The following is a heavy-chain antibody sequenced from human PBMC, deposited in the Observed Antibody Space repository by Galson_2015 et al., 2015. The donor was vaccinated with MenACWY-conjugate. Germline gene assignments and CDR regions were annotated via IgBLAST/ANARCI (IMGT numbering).Heavy chain of an antibody. J-gene: IGHJ2*01. CDR1: GDSVSSNSAA. CDR2: TYYRSRWHN. CDR3: ARGVTRTSGTINWYFDF. Sequence: CAISGDSVSSNSAAWPWIRQSPSRGPEGLGRTYYRSRWHNDYAGSVKSRITINPATSRNQLSLQLSSVTPEDTAVYYCARGVTRTSGTINWYFDFWGRGTLVTVSS. D-gene: IGHD6-13*01. V-gene: IGHV6-1*01.